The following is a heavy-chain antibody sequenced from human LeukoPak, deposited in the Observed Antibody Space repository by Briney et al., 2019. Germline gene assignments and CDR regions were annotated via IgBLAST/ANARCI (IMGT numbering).Heavy chain of an antibody. V-gene: IGHV3-66*01. Sequence: GGSLRLSCAASGFTVSSNYMSWVRQAPGKGLEWVSDIYSGGSTCYADSVKGRFTISRDNSKNTLYLQMNSLRAEDTAVYYCASRIQLDYWGQGTLVTVSS. CDR3: ASRIQLDY. CDR2: IYSGGST. D-gene: IGHD5-18*01. J-gene: IGHJ4*02. CDR1: GFTVSSNY.